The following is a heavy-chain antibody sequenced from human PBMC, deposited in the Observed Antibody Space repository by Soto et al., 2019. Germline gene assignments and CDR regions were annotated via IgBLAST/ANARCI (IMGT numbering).Heavy chain of an antibody. Sequence: ASVKVSFKASGYTFTSYAMHWVLQAPGQRLECMGWINAGNGNTKYSQSFQGRVTFTRDTSASTAYMELSSLKSEDTAVYYCARGAGSGWPFDYWGQGALVTVSS. J-gene: IGHJ4*02. CDR3: ARGAGSGWPFDY. D-gene: IGHD6-19*01. V-gene: IGHV1-3*01. CDR2: INAGNGNT. CDR1: GYTFTSYA.